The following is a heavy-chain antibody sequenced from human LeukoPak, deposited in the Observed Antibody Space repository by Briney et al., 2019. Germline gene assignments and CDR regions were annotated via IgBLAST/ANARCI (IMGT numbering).Heavy chain of an antibody. J-gene: IGHJ5*02. CDR1: GNTFIGYY. CDR2: INPNNGGGA. CDR3: ARGDYYGSGKVVAA. D-gene: IGHD3-10*01. V-gene: IGHV1-2*02. Sequence: ASVKVSCKASGNTFIGYYVHWLRQAPGQGLEWMGWINPNNGGGANYAQKFQGRVTMTLDTSISTAYMELSGLTSDDTAVYYCARGDYYGSGKVVAAWGQGTLVTVSS.